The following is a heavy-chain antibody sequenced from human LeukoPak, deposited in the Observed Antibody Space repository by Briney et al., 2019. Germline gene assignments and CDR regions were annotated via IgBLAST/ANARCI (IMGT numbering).Heavy chain of an antibody. CDR2: INHSGST. Sequence: SETLSLTCAVYGGSLSGYYWSWIRQPPGKGLEWIGEINHSGSTNYNPSLKSRVTISVDTSKNQFSLKLSSVTAADTAVYYCARGDLTVDYWGQGTLVTVSS. CDR3: ARGDLTVDY. J-gene: IGHJ4*02. V-gene: IGHV4-34*01. D-gene: IGHD7-27*01. CDR1: GGSLSGYY.